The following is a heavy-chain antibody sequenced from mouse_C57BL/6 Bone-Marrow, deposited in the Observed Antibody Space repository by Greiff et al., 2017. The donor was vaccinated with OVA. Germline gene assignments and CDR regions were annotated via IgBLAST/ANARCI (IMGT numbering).Heavy chain of an antibody. D-gene: IGHD2-2*01. Sequence: QVQLQQSGAELVRPGTSVKMSCKASGYTFTNYWIGWAKQRPGHGLEWIGDIYPGGGYTNYNEKFKGKATLTADKSSSTAYMQFSSLTSEDSAIYYCARRGLPYYYAMDYWGQGTSGTVSS. CDR1: GYTFTNYW. CDR2: IYPGGGYT. J-gene: IGHJ4*01. CDR3: ARRGLPYYYAMDY. V-gene: IGHV1-63*01.